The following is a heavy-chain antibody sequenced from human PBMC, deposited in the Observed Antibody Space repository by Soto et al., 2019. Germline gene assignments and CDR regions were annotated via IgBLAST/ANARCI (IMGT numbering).Heavy chain of an antibody. Sequence: EVQLVESGGGLVQPGGSLKLSCAASGFTFSGSAMHWVRQASGKGLEWVGRIRSKANSYATAYAASVKGRFTISRDDSKNTAYLQMNSLKTEDTAVYYCTRPIDSSGWYWWGMDVWGQGTTVTVSS. D-gene: IGHD6-19*01. CDR2: IRSKANSYAT. CDR3: TRPIDSSGWYWWGMDV. CDR1: GFTFSGSA. J-gene: IGHJ6*02. V-gene: IGHV3-73*01.